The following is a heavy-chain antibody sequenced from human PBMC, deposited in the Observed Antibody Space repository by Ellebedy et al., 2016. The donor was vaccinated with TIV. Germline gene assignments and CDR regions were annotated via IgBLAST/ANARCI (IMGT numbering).Heavy chain of an antibody. J-gene: IGHJ4*02. CDR2: IYYNGNT. D-gene: IGHD3-3*01. V-gene: IGHV4-59*01. CDR1: GGSISSYY. Sequence: SETLSLXCTVSGGSISSYYWSWIRQPPGKGLECIGYIYYNGNTNYNPSLKSRVTISVDTSKNQFSLKLSSVTAADTAVYYCASLTSGYYANFDYWGQGTLVTVSS. CDR3: ASLTSGYYANFDY.